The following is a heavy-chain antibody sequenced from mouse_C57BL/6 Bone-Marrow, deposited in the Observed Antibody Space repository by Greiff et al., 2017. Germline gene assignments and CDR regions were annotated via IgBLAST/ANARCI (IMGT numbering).Heavy chain of an antibody. V-gene: IGHV15-2*01. CDR1: DSEVFPIAY. CDR2: ILPSIGRT. J-gene: IGHJ1*03. D-gene: IGHD1-1*01. Sequence: QVQLQQSGSELRSPGSSVKLSCKDFDSEVFPIAYMSWVRQKPGHGFEWIGGILPSIGRTIYGEKFEDKATLDADTLSNTAYLELNSLTSEDSAIYYCARGRVTTVVATYWYFDVWGTGTTVTVSS. CDR3: ARGRVTTVVATYWYFDV.